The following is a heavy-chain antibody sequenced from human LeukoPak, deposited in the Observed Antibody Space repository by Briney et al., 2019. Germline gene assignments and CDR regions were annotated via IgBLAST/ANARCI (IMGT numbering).Heavy chain of an antibody. CDR1: GGSISSYY. CDR2: IYYSGST. J-gene: IGHJ3*02. Sequence: SETLSLTCTVSGGSISSYYWSWIRQPPGKGLEWIGYIYYSGSTNYNPSLKSRVTISVDTSKNQFSLKLSSVTAADTAVYYCARHSGSYVGDAFDIWGQGTMVTVSS. CDR3: ARHSGSYVGDAFDI. V-gene: IGHV4-59*01. D-gene: IGHD1-26*01.